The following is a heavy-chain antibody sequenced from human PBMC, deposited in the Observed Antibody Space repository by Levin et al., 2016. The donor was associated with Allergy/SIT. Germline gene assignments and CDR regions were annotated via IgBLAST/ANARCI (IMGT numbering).Heavy chain of an antibody. D-gene: IGHD6-13*01. CDR1: GFTVSSNY. V-gene: IGHV3-53*01. CDR3: ARAKAAAGTMFFDY. CDR2: IYSGGST. J-gene: IGHJ4*02. Sequence: GESLKISCAASGFTVSSNYMSWVRQAPGKGLEWVSVIYSGGSTYYADSVKGRFTISRDNSKNTLYLQMNSLRAEDTAVYYCARAKAAAGTMFFDYWGQGTLVTVSS.